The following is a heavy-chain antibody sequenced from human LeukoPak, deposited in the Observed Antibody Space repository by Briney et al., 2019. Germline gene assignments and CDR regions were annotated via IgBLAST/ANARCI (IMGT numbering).Heavy chain of an antibody. CDR1: GITLSNYG. D-gene: IGHD3-22*01. CDR3: AKRGVVIRVILVGFHKEAYYFDS. V-gene: IGHV3-23*01. Sequence: GGSLRLSCAVSGITLSNYGMSWVRQAPGKGLEWVAGISDSGGSTDYADSVKGRFTISRDNPKNTLYLQMNSLRAEDTAVYFCAKRGVVIRVILVGFHKEAYYFDSWGQGALVTVSS. CDR2: ISDSGGST. J-gene: IGHJ4*02.